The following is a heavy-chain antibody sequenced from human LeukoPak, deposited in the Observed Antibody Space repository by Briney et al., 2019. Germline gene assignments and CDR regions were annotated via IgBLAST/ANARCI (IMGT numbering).Heavy chain of an antibody. D-gene: IGHD6-13*01. J-gene: IGHJ6*02. V-gene: IGHV3-30*18. CDR2: ISYDGSNK. CDR1: GFTFSSYG. Sequence: PGRSLRLSCAASGFTFSSYGMHWVRQAPGKGLEWVAVISYDGSNKYYADSVKGRFTISRDNSKNTLYLQMNSLRAEDTAVYYCAKVKQQLVYYYYYYGMDVWSQGTTVTVSS. CDR3: AKVKQQLVYYYYYYGMDV.